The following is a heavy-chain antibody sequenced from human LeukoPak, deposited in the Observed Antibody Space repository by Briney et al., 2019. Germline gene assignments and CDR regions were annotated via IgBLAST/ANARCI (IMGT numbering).Heavy chain of an antibody. J-gene: IGHJ5*02. CDR3: ARDYYGSGSPSWFDP. D-gene: IGHD3-10*01. CDR2: INTNTGNP. Sequence: GASVKVSCKASGYTFTSYAMNWVRQAPGQGLEWMGWINTNTGNPTYAQGFTGRFVFSLDTSVSTAYLQISSLKAEDTAVYYCARDYYGSGSPSWFDPWGQGTLVTVSS. CDR1: GYTFTSYA. V-gene: IGHV7-4-1*02.